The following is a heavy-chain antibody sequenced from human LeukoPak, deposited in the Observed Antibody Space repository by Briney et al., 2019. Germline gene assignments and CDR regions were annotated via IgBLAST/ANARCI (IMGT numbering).Heavy chain of an antibody. Sequence: GGSLRLSCAASGFTFSSYAMHRVRQAPGKGLEWVAVISYDGSNKYYADSVKGRFTISRDNSKNTLYLQMNSLRAEDTAVYYWARPSRAGVVVVPAATGYWGQGTLVTVSS. CDR1: GFTFSSYA. V-gene: IGHV3-30*04. D-gene: IGHD2-2*01. CDR3: ARPSRAGVVVVPAATGY. CDR2: ISYDGSNK. J-gene: IGHJ4*02.